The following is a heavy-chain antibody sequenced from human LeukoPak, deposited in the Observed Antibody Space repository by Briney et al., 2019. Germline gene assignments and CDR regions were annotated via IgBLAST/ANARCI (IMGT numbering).Heavy chain of an antibody. CDR1: GYTFSSYS. J-gene: IGHJ6*02. D-gene: IGHD1-14*01. Sequence: TGGSLRLSCAASGYTFSSYSMTWVRQAPGKGLEWVSAISGSGGATYFAGSVKGRFTISRDNSKNTLYLQMNSLRAEDTAVYYCARASITPGTVLDVWGQGTTVTVSS. CDR2: ISGSGGAT. V-gene: IGHV3-23*01. CDR3: ARASITPGTVLDV.